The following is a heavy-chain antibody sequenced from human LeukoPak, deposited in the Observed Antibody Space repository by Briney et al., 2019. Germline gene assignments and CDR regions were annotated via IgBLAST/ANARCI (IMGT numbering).Heavy chain of an antibody. D-gene: IGHD3-16*01. J-gene: IGHJ6*02. V-gene: IGHV3-7*03. CDR2: INRNGNVN. CDR3: ARGGGLDV. Sequence: PGGSLRFSCAASGFTFSSYWMNWARQAPGKGLEWVASINRNGNVNYYVDSVKGRFAISRDNAKNSLYLQMSNLRAEDTAVYFCARGGGLDVWGQGATVTVSS. CDR1: GFTFSSYW.